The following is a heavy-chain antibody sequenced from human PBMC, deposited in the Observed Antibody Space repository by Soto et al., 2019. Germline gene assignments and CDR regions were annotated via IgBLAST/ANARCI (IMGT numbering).Heavy chain of an antibody. V-gene: IGHV3-30*18. CDR1: GFAFSNYG. CDR2: ISDHGSDK. D-gene: IGHD4-17*01. Sequence: QVQLVESGGGVVQPGRSLRLSCAASGFAFSNYGMYWVRQAPGKGLEWVAVISDHGSDKYYADSVKGRFTISRDNSKNTLYLQMDSLRAEDTAVYYCAKDHLTTTVTTVGYWGQGTLVTLSS. CDR3: AKDHLTTTVTTVGY. J-gene: IGHJ4*02.